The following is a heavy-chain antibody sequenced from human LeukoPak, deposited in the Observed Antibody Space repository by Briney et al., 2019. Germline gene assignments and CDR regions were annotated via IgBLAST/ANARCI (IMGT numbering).Heavy chain of an antibody. Sequence: GVSLGLSCAASGFTFSSYAMSWVRQAPGKGLEWVSAISGSGGSTYYADSVKGRFTISRDNSKNTLYLQMNSLRAEDTAVYYCAKVESVYDSSGYYSTGSFDYWGQGTLVTVSS. CDR3: AKVESVYDSSGYYSTGSFDY. J-gene: IGHJ4*02. CDR1: GFTFSSYA. V-gene: IGHV3-23*01. CDR2: ISGSGGST. D-gene: IGHD3-22*01.